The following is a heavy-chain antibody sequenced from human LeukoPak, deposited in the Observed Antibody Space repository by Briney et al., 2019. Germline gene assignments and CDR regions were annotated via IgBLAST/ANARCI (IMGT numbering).Heavy chain of an antibody. D-gene: IGHD3-22*01. CDR3: AKPGYYYDSSSYTS. CDR2: ISGSGGST. V-gene: IGHV3-23*01. Sequence: PGGSLRLSCAASGFTFSSYAMSWVRQAPGKGLEWVSAISGSGGSTYYADSVKGRFTISRDNSKNTLYLQMNSLRAEDTAVYYCAKPGYYYDSSSYTSWGQGTLVTVSS. J-gene: IGHJ4*02. CDR1: GFTFSSYA.